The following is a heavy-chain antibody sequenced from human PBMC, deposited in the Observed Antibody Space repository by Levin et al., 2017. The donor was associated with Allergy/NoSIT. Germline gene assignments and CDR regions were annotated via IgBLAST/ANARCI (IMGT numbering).Heavy chain of an antibody. CDR1: GFTFSSHG. V-gene: IGHV3-33*01. CDR3: ARDVSARRLDY. CDR2: IWNDGSIR. D-gene: IGHD6-6*01. Sequence: LSLTCAASGFTFSSHGMHWVRQAPGKGLEWLTLIWNDGSIRQYADSVEGRFTISRDNSENTLYLQMNSLRVEDSAVYYCARDVSARRLDYWGQGTLVTVSS. J-gene: IGHJ4*02.